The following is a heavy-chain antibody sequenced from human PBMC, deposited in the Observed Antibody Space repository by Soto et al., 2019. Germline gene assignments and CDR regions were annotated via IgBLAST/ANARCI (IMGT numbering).Heavy chain of an antibody. CDR2: ISDSGTGT. V-gene: IGHV3-23*01. J-gene: IGHJ3*02. CDR3: AKDHTVVIRDAFDI. CDR1: GFTFSSYA. Sequence: EVQILESGGGLVQPGGSLRLSCAASGFTFSSYAMYWVRQAPGKGLAWVSGISDSGTGTYYADSVKGRFTISRDNSKNTVYRQRKSLRAEDTAVYYCAKDHTVVIRDAFDIWGQGTMVNVSS. D-gene: IGHD3-22*01.